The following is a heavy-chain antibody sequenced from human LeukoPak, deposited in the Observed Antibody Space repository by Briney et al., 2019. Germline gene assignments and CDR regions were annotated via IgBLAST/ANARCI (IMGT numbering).Heavy chain of an antibody. V-gene: IGHV4-30-2*01. J-gene: IGHJ5*02. Sequence: SETLSHTCAVSGGSISSGGYSWSWIRQPPGKGLEWIGYIYHSGSTYYNPSLKSRVTISVDRSKSQFPLKLSSVTAADTAAYYCARGGLYYYGSGSYTPFDPWGQGTLVTVSS. CDR1: GGSISSGGYS. CDR2: IYHSGST. D-gene: IGHD3-10*01. CDR3: ARGGLYYYGSGSYTPFDP.